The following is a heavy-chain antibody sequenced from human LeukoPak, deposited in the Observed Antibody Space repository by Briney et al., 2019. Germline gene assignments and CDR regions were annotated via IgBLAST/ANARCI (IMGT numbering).Heavy chain of an antibody. Sequence: GGSRRLSCAASGFTFSDYYMSWIRQAPVKGVEWVSYISSSGSTIYYADSVKGRFTISRDNAKNSLYLQMNSLRAEDTAVYYCVLGDGSGSYYPDDAFDIWGQGTMVTVSS. V-gene: IGHV3-11*01. CDR3: VLGDGSGSYYPDDAFDI. J-gene: IGHJ3*02. D-gene: IGHD3-10*01. CDR2: ISSSGSTI. CDR1: GFTFSDYY.